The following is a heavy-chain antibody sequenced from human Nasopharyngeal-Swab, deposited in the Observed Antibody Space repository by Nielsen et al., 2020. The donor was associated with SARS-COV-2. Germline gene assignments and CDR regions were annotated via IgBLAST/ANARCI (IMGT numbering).Heavy chain of an antibody. CDR3: ARGGRNDYGDQDY. J-gene: IGHJ4*02. Sequence: ASVKVSCKVSGYTLTELSMHWVRQAPGKGLEWVGGFDPEDGETIYAQKFQGRVTITADKSTSTAYMELSSLRSEDTAVYYCARGGRNDYGDQDYWGQGTLVTVSS. V-gene: IGHV1-24*01. D-gene: IGHD4-17*01. CDR1: GYTLTELS. CDR2: FDPEDGET.